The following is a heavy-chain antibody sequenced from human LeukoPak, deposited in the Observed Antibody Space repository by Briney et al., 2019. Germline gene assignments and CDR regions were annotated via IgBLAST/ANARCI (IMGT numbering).Heavy chain of an antibody. CDR3: ASSYCSGGSCYFGWFDP. CDR2: IYPGDSDT. J-gene: IGHJ5*02. V-gene: IGHV5-51*01. D-gene: IGHD2-15*01. CDR1: GYSFTSYW. Sequence: AGESLKISCKGSGYSFTSYWIGWVRQMPGKGLEWMGIIYPGDSDTRYSPSFQGQVTISADKSISTAYLQWSSLKASDTAMYCCASSYCSGGSCYFGWFDPWGQGTLVTVSS.